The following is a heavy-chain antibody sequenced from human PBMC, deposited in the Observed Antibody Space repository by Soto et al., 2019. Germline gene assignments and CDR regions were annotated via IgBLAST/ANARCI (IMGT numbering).Heavy chain of an antibody. Sequence: GGSLRLCCAASGVTLGKYTMGWVRQAPGKGLEWVAESYSTGGTEYADSVKGRFTISRDNSKNTLFLQMNSLGVEDTALYYCARDREPDGIWTFDSWGQGTRVTVSS. CDR1: GVTLGKYT. D-gene: IGHD3-9*01. CDR2: SYSTGGT. V-gene: IGHV3-23*01. J-gene: IGHJ4*02. CDR3: ARDREPDGIWTFDS.